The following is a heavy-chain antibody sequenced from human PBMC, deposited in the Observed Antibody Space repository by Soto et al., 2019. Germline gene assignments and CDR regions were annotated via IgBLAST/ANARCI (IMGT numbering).Heavy chain of an antibody. D-gene: IGHD6-13*01. V-gene: IGHV4-59*08. J-gene: IGHJ2*01. CDR2: IYYSGIT. CDR1: GGSISSHY. Sequence: QVQLQESGPGLVKPSETLSLTCTVSGGSISSHYWSWIRQPPGRGLEWIGFIYYSGITDSNPSLKNRVTISLDTSKNQFSLRLSSVTAADTAVYYCARPRGIAPAVWYFDRWGRGTLVTVSS. CDR3: ARPRGIAPAVWYFDR.